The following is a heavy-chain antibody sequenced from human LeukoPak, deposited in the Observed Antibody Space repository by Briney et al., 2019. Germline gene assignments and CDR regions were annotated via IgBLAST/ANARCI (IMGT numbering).Heavy chain of an antibody. CDR2: IYPDDSDT. J-gene: IGHJ4*02. V-gene: IGHV5-51*01. D-gene: IGHD2-21*02. CDR3: ARLVAVVTSVASVDQ. Sequence: GESLNISCKASGYNFSNHWIGWVRQMPGKGLEWMGIIYPDDSDTRYSSSFQGQVTMSVDKSISTAYLQWTSPKASDTALYYCARLVAVVTSVASVDQWGQGTLVTVSS. CDR1: GYNFSNHW.